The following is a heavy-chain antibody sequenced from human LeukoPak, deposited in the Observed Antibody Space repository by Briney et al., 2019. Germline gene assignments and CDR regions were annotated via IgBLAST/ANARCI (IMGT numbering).Heavy chain of an antibody. CDR1: GFTFSSYA. V-gene: IGHV3-48*04. CDR2: ISSSGSTI. J-gene: IGHJ6*02. D-gene: IGHD3-10*01. Sequence: GGSLRLSCAASGFTFSSYAMSWVRQAPGKGLEWVSYISSSGSTIYYADSVKGRFTISRDNAKNSLYLQMNSLRAEDTAVYYCAGVLLWFGELWSDYYYYGMDVWGQGTTVTVSS. CDR3: AGVLLWFGELWSDYYYYGMDV.